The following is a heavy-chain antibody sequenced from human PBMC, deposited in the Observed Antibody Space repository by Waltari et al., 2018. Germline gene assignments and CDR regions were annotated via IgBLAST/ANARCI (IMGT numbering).Heavy chain of an antibody. CDR2: FHHGGNT. V-gene: IGHV4-39*01. J-gene: IGHJ5*02. CDR1: GGSISSCPYY. D-gene: IGHD5-18*01. CDR3: ARHGGESYGYLWVDP. Sequence: QLQLQESGPGLVKPSETLSLTCTVSGGSISSCPYYWGWIRQPPEKGLEWIGSFHHGGNTFYNPTLKSRVTISVDRSSNQFSLKLYSLTAADTAVYYCARHGGESYGYLWVDPWGQGTLVTVSS.